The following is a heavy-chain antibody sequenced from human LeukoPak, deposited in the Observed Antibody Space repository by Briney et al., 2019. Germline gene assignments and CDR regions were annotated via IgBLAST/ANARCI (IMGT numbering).Heavy chain of an antibody. D-gene: IGHD4-17*01. Sequence: GGSLRLSCAASGFTFSNYGMSWVRQAPGKGLDGVSGISDSGGSIDYADSVKGRFTISRDNSKNTLYMQMNSLRSEDTAVYYCAKEADYGVWSDLWGQGTLVTVSS. CDR1: GFTFSNYG. V-gene: IGHV3-23*01. CDR3: AKEADYGVWSDL. J-gene: IGHJ5*02. CDR2: ISDSGGSI.